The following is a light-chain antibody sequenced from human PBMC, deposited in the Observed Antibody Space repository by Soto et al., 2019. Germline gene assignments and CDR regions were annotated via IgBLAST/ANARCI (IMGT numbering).Light chain of an antibody. V-gene: IGKV3-20*01. CDR3: QQYGSSSWT. J-gene: IGKJ1*01. CDR2: GAS. Sequence: EIVLTQSPGTLSLSPGVRATLSCRASQSVSSSYLAWYQQKPGQAPRLLLYGASSRATGIPDRFSGSGSGTDFTLTISRLEPEDFAVYYCQQYGSSSWTFGQGTKVEIK. CDR1: QSVSSSY.